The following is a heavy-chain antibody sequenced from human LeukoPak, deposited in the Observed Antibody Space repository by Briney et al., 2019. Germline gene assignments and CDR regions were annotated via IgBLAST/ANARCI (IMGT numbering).Heavy chain of an antibody. CDR2: INHSGST. J-gene: IGHJ5*02. D-gene: IGHD2-2*02. V-gene: IGHV4-34*01. CDR1: GGSFSGYY. CDR3: ARGRRVVPAAILGWFDP. Sequence: SETLSLTCAVYGGSFSGYYWSWIRQPPGKGLEWIGEINHSGSTNYNPSLKSRVTISVDTSKNQFFLKLSSVTAADTAVYYCARGRRVVPAAILGWFDPWGQGTLVTVSS.